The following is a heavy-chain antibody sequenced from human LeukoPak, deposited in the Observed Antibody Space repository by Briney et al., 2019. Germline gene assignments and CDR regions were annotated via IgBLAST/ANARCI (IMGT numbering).Heavy chain of an antibody. CDR1: GYSFASYW. Sequence: GESLKISCEGSGYSFASYWIGWVRQMPGKGLEWMGIIYPGDSDTRYSPSFQGQVTISADKSIATAYLQWSSLKASDTAMYYCARLPLEEGDILTGYYPHWYFDLWGRGTLVTVSS. D-gene: IGHD3-9*01. V-gene: IGHV5-51*01. J-gene: IGHJ2*01. CDR3: ARLPLEEGDILTGYYPHWYFDL. CDR2: IYPGDSDT.